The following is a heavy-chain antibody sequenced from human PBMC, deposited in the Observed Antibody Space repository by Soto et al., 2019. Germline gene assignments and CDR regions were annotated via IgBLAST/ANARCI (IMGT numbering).Heavy chain of an antibody. J-gene: IGHJ5*02. CDR1: GFKFRNYA. Sequence: VGSLRLSCAASGFKFRNYAIHWVRQAPGKGLEWLAVIWFDGSKKYYADSVKGRFTISRDNSKNTVYLDMNSLTADDSGVFYCARAHTMMILDRFDPWGHGTLVTVSS. CDR3: ARAHTMMILDRFDP. V-gene: IGHV3-33*01. CDR2: IWFDGSKK. D-gene: IGHD3-22*01.